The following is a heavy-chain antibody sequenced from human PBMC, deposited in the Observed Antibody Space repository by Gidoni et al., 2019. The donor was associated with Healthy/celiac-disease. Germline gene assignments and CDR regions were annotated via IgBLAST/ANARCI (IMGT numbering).Heavy chain of an antibody. J-gene: IGHJ5*02. CDR3: AKDGPGGSYSP. CDR1: GFTFSSYG. D-gene: IGHD1-26*01. Sequence: QVQLVESGGGVVQPGRSLRLSCAASGFTFSSYGMHWVRQAPGKGLEWVAVISYDGSNKYYADSVKGRFTISRDNSKNTLYLQMNSLRAEDTAVYYCAKDGPGGSYSPWGQGTLVTVSS. V-gene: IGHV3-30*18. CDR2: ISYDGSNK.